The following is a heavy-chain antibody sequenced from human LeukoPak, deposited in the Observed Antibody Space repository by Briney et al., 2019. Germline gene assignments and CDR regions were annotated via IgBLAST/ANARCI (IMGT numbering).Heavy chain of an antibody. Sequence: SGTLSLTCAVSGGSIRSSNWWSWVRQPPGKGLEWIGEIYHSGSTNYNPSLKSRVTISVDKSKNQFSLKLSSVTAADTAVYYCASLNGSGRSFVYWGQGTLVTVSS. CDR1: GGSIRSSNW. J-gene: IGHJ4*02. CDR2: IYHSGST. CDR3: ASLNGSGRSFVY. V-gene: IGHV4-4*02. D-gene: IGHD3-10*01.